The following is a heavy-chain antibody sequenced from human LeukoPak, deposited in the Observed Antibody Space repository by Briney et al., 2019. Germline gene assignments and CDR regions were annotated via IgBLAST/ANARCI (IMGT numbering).Heavy chain of an antibody. D-gene: IGHD3-10*01. V-gene: IGHV3-30*02. CDR1: GLTFSNYG. Sequence: PGGSLRLSCAASGLTFSNYGMHWVRQAPGKGLEWVAFIQFDGGDIFYTDSVKGRFTISRDNSKNTLFLQMNSLRTDDTAMYYCAKVLYYYGSGKTNGMDVWGQGTTVTVSS. CDR2: IQFDGGDI. CDR3: AKVLYYYGSGKTNGMDV. J-gene: IGHJ6*02.